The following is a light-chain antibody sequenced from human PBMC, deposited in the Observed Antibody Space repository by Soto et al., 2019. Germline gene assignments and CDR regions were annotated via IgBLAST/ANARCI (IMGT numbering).Light chain of an antibody. J-gene: IGLJ3*02. CDR1: SSDVGGYNY. V-gene: IGLV2-14*03. CDR3: SSYTSNITWV. CDR2: DVN. Sequence: QSALTQPASVSGSPGQSITISCTGTSSDVGGYNYVSWYQQHPGKAPKLMIYDVNNRPSGVSHRFSGSKSGNTASLTISGLQAEDEADDYCSSYTSNITWVFGGGTKLTVL.